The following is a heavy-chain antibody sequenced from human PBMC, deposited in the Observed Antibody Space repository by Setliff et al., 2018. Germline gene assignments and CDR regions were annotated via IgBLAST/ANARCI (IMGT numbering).Heavy chain of an antibody. J-gene: IGHJ4*02. CDR1: GGSVGSDYNY. Sequence: PSETLSLTCTVSGGSVGSDYNYWSWIRQPAGKGLEWIGQIYTSWSTNYNPSLKSRVTISLDASKNQFSLELTSVTAADTAVYFCATSGFCSSGSCYSFDDWGQGALVTVSS. CDR2: IYTSWST. D-gene: IGHD2-15*01. V-gene: IGHV4-61*09. CDR3: ATSGFCSSGSCYSFDD.